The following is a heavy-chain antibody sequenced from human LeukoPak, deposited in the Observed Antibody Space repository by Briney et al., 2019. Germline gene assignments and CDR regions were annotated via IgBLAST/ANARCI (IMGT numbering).Heavy chain of an antibody. J-gene: IGHJ6*02. CDR2: ISAYNGNT. Sequence: ASVKVSCKASGYTFTSYGISWVRQAPGQGLEWMGWISAYNGNTNYVQKLQGRVTMTTDTSTSTAYMELRSLRSDDTAVYYCARDRLVLRSQQLVGNYYYYGMDVWGQGTTVTVSS. D-gene: IGHD6-13*01. V-gene: IGHV1-18*01. CDR1: GYTFTSYG. CDR3: ARDRLVLRSQQLVGNYYYYGMDV.